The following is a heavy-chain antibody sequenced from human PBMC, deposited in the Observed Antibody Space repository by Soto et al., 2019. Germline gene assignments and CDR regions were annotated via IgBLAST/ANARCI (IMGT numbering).Heavy chain of an antibody. D-gene: IGHD6-6*01. CDR2: MNPNSGNT. Sequence: GASVKVSCKASGYTFTSYDINWVRQATGQGLEWMGWMNPNSGNTGYAQKFQGRVTMTRNTSISTAYMELSSLRSEDTAVYYCARGPHPRPDAQMPPAALPTFKNYYYYMDVWGKGTTVTVSS. V-gene: IGHV1-8*01. J-gene: IGHJ6*03. CDR3: ARGPHPRPDAQMPPAALPTFKNYYYYMDV. CDR1: GYTFTSYD.